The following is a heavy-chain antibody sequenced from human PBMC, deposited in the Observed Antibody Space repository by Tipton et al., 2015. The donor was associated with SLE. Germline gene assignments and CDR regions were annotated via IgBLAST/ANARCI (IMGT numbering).Heavy chain of an antibody. D-gene: IGHD3-3*01. J-gene: IGHJ4*02. Sequence: TLSLTCTVSGGSISSTFYYWGWIRQTPGKGLEWIGYIYYSWTTYYNPSLQSRVSISVDTSKNQFSLKLSSVTAADTAVYYCARGGRFLEWLTYWGQGTLVTVSS. V-gene: IGHV4-31*03. CDR1: GGSISSTFYY. CDR3: ARGGRFLEWLTY. CDR2: IYYSWTT.